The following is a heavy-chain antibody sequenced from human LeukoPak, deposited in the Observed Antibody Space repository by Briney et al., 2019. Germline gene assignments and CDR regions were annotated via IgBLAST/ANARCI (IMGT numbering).Heavy chain of an antibody. Sequence: SETLTLTCTVSGGSINGYYWSWIRQPPGKGLEWIGYISFTGSTDYNPSLKSRVAISVDTSKNQFSLRLSSVTTADTAIYYCVRGYHDYDDYNPFVYWGQGALVTVSS. CDR2: ISFTGST. D-gene: IGHD4-17*01. CDR3: VRGYHDYDDYNPFVY. J-gene: IGHJ4*02. V-gene: IGHV4-59*01. CDR1: GGSINGYY.